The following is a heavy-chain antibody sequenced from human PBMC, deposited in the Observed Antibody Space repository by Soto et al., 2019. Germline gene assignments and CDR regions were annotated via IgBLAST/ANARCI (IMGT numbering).Heavy chain of an antibody. CDR3: ARDQTDSGGYSDS. CDR1: GFPFSSFG. Sequence: QVQLVESGGGVVQPGGSLRLSCEASGFPFSSFGIHWVRQAPGKGLEWLAIIWKDGSNEYYADSVKGRFTISRDNSKNTVYLQVSNLRAEDTAVYFCARDQTDSGGYSDSWGQGTLVTVSS. CDR2: IWKDGSNE. J-gene: IGHJ4*02. V-gene: IGHV3-33*01. D-gene: IGHD2-15*01.